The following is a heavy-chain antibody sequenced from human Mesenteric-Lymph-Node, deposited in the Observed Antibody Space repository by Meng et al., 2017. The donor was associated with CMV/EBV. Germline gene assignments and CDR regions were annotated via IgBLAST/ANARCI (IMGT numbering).Heavy chain of an antibody. Sequence: GESLKISCAASGFTFNTYAMSWVRQAPGKGLQWVSVIYSGGTTYYADSVQGRFTTSRDNSKNTLYLQMNSLTAEDTAVYYCASGSTDFWSGAYYGMDVWGQGTTVTVSS. CDR1: GFTFNTYA. V-gene: IGHV3-66*02. J-gene: IGHJ6*02. D-gene: IGHD3-3*01. CDR3: ASGSTDFWSGAYYGMDV. CDR2: IYSGGTT.